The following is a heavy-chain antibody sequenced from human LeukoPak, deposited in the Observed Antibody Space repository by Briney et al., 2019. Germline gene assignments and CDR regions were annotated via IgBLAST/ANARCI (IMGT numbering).Heavy chain of an antibody. Sequence: SETLSLTCTVSGGSSSSYYWSWIRQPAGKGLEWIGRIYTSGSTNYNPSLKSRVTMSVDTSKNQFSLKLSSVTAADTAVYYCARDLGSYYGSGSYYNYFDYWGQGTLVTVSS. CDR2: IYTSGST. D-gene: IGHD3-10*01. CDR1: GGSSSSYY. CDR3: ARDLGSYYGSGSYYNYFDY. V-gene: IGHV4-4*07. J-gene: IGHJ4*02.